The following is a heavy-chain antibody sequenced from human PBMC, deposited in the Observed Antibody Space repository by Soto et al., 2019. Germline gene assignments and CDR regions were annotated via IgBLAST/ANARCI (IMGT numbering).Heavy chain of an antibody. Sequence: QVQLVESGGGVVQPGRSLRLSCAASGFTFSSYAMHWVRQAPGKGLEWVAVISYDGSNKYYADSVKGRFTISRDNSKNTLYLQMNSLRAEDTAVYYCARDPDYDFWGHFDYWGQGTLVHVSS. CDR1: GFTFSSYA. V-gene: IGHV3-30-3*01. CDR2: ISYDGSNK. J-gene: IGHJ4*02. CDR3: ARDPDYDFWGHFDY. D-gene: IGHD3-3*01.